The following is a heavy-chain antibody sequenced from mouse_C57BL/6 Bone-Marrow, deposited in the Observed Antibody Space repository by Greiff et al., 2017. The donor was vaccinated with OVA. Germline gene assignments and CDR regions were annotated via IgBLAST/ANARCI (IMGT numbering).Heavy chain of an antibody. CDR1: GYTFTDYY. Sequence: VQLQQSGPELVKPGASVKISCKASGYTFTDYYMNWVKQSHGKSLEWIGDINPNNGGTSYNQKFKGKATLTVDKSSSTAYMELRSLTSEDSAVYDCARKEGYYGSSSDYWGQGTTLTVSS. D-gene: IGHD1-1*01. J-gene: IGHJ2*01. CDR2: INPNNGGT. CDR3: ARKEGYYGSSSDY. V-gene: IGHV1-26*01.